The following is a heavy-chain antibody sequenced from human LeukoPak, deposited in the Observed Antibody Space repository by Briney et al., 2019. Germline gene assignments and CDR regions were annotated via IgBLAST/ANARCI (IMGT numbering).Heavy chain of an antibody. CDR1: GGSFSGYY. Sequence: SETLSLTCAVYGGSFSGYYWSWIRQPPGKGLEWIGEINHSGSTNYNPPLKSRVTISVDTSKNQFSLKLSSVTAADTAVYYCARRIGDPPAGMDVWGQGTTVTVSS. V-gene: IGHV4-34*01. CDR2: INHSGST. CDR3: ARRIGDPPAGMDV. J-gene: IGHJ6*02. D-gene: IGHD4-17*01.